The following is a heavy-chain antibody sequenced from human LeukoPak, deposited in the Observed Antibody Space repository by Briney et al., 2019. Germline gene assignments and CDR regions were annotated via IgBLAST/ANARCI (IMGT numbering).Heavy chain of an antibody. CDR2: IYTSGST. CDR1: GGSISSYY. CDR3: ARSLYYYDSSGYGYYMDV. Sequence: PSETLSLTCTVSGGSISSYYWSWIRQPAGKGLEWIGRIYTSGSTNYNPSLKSRVTMSVDTSKNQFSLKLSSVTAADTAVYYCARSLYYYDSSGYGYYMDVWGKGTTVTVSS. V-gene: IGHV4-4*07. D-gene: IGHD3-22*01. J-gene: IGHJ6*03.